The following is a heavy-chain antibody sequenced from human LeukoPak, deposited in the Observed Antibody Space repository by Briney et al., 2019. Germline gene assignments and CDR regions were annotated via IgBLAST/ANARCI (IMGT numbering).Heavy chain of an antibody. Sequence: PSETLSLTCTVSGDSISNGAYYWNWVRHHPGKGLEWIGLIAYSGSTFYNPSLLSRVDISLDMSKNQFSLKLNSVTAADTAIYYCARDVPSRRGDDPLDPRGQGIQVIVSS. CDR1: GDSISNGAYY. J-gene: IGHJ5*02. V-gene: IGHV4-31*03. CDR3: ARDVPSRRGDDPLDP. D-gene: IGHD3-10*01. CDR2: IAYSGST.